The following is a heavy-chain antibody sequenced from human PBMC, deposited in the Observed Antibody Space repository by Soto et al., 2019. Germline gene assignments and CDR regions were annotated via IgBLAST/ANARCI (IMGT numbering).Heavy chain of an antibody. CDR1: GFTFDDYA. Sequence: GGSLRLSCAASGFTFDDYAMHWVRQAPGKGLEWVSGISWNSGSIGYADSVKGRFTISRDNAKNSLYLQMNSLRAEDSALYYCAKDSGRNYYESSGYSYYYDGIDVWGQGTTVTVSS. J-gene: IGHJ6*02. CDR3: AKDSGRNYYESSGYSYYYDGIDV. D-gene: IGHD3-22*01. V-gene: IGHV3-9*01. CDR2: ISWNSGSI.